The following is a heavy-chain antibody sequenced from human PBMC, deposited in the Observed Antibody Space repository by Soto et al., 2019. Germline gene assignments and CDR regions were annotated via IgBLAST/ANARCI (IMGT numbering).Heavy chain of an antibody. CDR2: FYTSGNT. V-gene: IGHV4-4*07. CDR1: GGSVSSYY. J-gene: IGHJ5*02. CDR3: ASDSTGWFDP. D-gene: IGHD7-27*01. Sequence: PSETLSLTCTVSGGSVSSYYWSWIRQPAGKGLEWIGRFYTSGNTNYNPSLKSRVTMSLDTSKNQFSLKLSSVTAADTAVYFCASDSTGWFDPWGQGTPVTVSS.